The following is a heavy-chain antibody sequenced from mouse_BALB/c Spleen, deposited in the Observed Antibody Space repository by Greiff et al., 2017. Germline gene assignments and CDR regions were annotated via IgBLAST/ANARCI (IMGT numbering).Heavy chain of an antibody. CDR2: ISSGGSYT. D-gene: IGHD3-1*01. CDR1: GFTFSSFG. Sequence: EVKLVESGGGLVQPGGSRKLSCAASGFTFSSFGMHWVRQAPEKGLEWVAEISSGGSYTYYPDTVTGRFTISRDNAKNTLYLEMSSLRSEDTAMYYCARDSSGYAMDYWGQGTSVTVSS. CDR3: ARDSSGYAMDY. V-gene: IGHV5-9-4*01. J-gene: IGHJ4*01.